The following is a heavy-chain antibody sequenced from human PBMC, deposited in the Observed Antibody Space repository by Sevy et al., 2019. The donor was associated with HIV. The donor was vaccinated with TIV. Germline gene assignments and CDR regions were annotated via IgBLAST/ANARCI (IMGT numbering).Heavy chain of an antibody. J-gene: IGHJ6*02. CDR2: IKRKTDGGTT. D-gene: IGHD3-16*02. CDR3: TKEALDGYEYVGGSYRSYYFYGMDV. Sequence: GGSLRLSCAASGFTFSKYTMNWVRQAPGKGLEWVGLIKRKTDGGTTDYAEPVIGRFTIARDDSKNTLYLQMKSLKNEDTAVYYCTKEALDGYEYVGGSYRSYYFYGMDVWGQGTTVTVSS. V-gene: IGHV3-15*01. CDR1: GFTFSKYT.